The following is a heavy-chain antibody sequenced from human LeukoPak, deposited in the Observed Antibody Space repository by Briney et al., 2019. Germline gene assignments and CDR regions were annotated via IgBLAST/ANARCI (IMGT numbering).Heavy chain of an antibody. CDR1: GFTFSGST. CDR2: VRNKASSYAT. D-gene: IGHD1-20*01. CDR3: TRSLNWIREY. Sequence: PGGSLRLSCAASGFTFSGSTMHWVRQASAKGLEWVGRVRNKASSYATAYAASVKGRFTISRDDSKNTAYLQMNSLKTADTAVYYCTRSLNWIREYWGQGTLVTVSS. J-gene: IGHJ4*02. V-gene: IGHV3-73*01.